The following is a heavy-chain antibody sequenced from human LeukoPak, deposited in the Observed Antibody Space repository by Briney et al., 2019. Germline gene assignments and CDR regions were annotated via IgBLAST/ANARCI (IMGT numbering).Heavy chain of an antibody. CDR3: ARGGNYDFWSGSIPRAFDYYYYGMDV. D-gene: IGHD3-3*01. V-gene: IGHV4-59*12. J-gene: IGHJ6*02. CDR1: GGSISSYY. CDR2: IYHSGST. Sequence: KPSGTLSLTCTVSGGSISSYYWSWIRQPPGKGLEWIGYIYHSGSTYYNPSLKSRVTISVDRSKNQFSLKLSSVTAADTAVYYCARGGNYDFWSGSIPRAFDYYYYGMDVWGQGTTVTVSS.